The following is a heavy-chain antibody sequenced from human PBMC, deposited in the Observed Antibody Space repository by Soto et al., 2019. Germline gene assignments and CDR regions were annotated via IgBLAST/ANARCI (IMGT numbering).Heavy chain of an antibody. J-gene: IGHJ4*02. CDR3: ARLFRYNDNLTGYYNPRFSV. CDR2: ISYSGNT. D-gene: IGHD3-9*01. Sequence: ETLSLTCTVSGGSISSSSYSWAWTRQPPGKGLECIGSISYSGNTYYNPSLKSRVTISVDTSKNQFSLRLSSVTAADTAVYYCARLFRYNDNLTGYYNPRFSVWGQGTLVTVSS. CDR1: GGSISSSSYS. V-gene: IGHV4-39*01.